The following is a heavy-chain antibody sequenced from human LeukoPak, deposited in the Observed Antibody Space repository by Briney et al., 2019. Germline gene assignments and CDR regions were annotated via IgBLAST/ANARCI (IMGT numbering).Heavy chain of an antibody. CDR2: ISSSSYI. J-gene: IGHJ5*02. CDR3: AGDIVVVPAAIDT. Sequence: PGGSLRLSCAASGFTFSSYSMNWVRQAPGKGLEWVSSISSSSYIYYADSVKGRFTISRDNAKNSLYLQMNSLRAEDTAVYYCAGDIVVVPAAIDTWGQGTLVTVSS. D-gene: IGHD2-2*01. V-gene: IGHV3-21*01. CDR1: GFTFSSYS.